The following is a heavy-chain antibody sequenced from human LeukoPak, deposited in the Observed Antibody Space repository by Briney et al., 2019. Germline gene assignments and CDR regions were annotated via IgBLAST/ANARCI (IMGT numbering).Heavy chain of an antibody. D-gene: IGHD2-21*02. CDR2: FYYDGRT. V-gene: IGHV4-39*02. Sequence: SETLSLTRTVSGGSITSSAYYWAWFRQPPGRGLEWIGNFYYDGRTYYSPSLKSRVTISGDTSKNHFSLKLTSVTAADTAVYYCARRSGDWAVNWFDPWGQGTLVTVSS. J-gene: IGHJ5*02. CDR1: GGSITSSAYY. CDR3: ARRSGDWAVNWFDP.